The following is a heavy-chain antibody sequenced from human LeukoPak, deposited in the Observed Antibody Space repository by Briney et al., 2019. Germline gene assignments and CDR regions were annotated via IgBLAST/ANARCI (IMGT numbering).Heavy chain of an antibody. CDR1: GFTFSYYW. CDR3: ARGSQWLDYYMDV. D-gene: IGHD6-19*01. Sequence: GGSLRLSCVASGFTFSYYWMHWVRQAPGKGLVWVSRINSDGSSTTYADSVKGRFIISRDNAKNTVYLQMNSLRAEDTDVYYCARGSQWLDYYMDVWGKGTTVTVSS. J-gene: IGHJ6*03. V-gene: IGHV3-74*01. CDR2: INSDGSST.